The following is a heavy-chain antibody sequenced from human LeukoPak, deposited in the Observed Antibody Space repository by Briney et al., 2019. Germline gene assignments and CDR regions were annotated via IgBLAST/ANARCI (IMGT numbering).Heavy chain of an antibody. J-gene: IGHJ6*03. CDR3: ARGNCDTTSCHLYYYYMDV. D-gene: IGHD2-2*01. Sequence: ASVKVSCKASGYMFTRYGISWVRQAPGQGLEWMGWISGYNGKTNYAQKLQGRVTMTTDTSTNTAYMEVRSLRLDDTAVYYCARGNCDTTSCHLYYYYMDVWGKGTTVTVSS. V-gene: IGHV1-18*01. CDR1: GYMFTRYG. CDR2: ISGYNGKT.